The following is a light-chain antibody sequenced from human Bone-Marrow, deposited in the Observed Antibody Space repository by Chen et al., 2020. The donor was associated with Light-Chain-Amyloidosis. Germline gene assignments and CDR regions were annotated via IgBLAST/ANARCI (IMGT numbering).Light chain of an antibody. CDR2: GSS. Sequence: EIVLTQSPGTLSLSPGEGANLSCRASQTISSNYLTWYQQKFGKAPRLLIYGSSSRATGIPDRFTGSGSGTDFTLTINRLGPEDCAMYYCQQYGTSPLTFGGGTKVEIK. CDR3: QQYGTSPLT. CDR1: QTISSNY. J-gene: IGKJ4*01. V-gene: IGKV3-20*01.